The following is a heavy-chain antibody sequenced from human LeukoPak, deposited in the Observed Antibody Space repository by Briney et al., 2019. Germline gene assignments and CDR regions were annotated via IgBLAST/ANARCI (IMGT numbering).Heavy chain of an antibody. V-gene: IGHV3-48*03. CDR1: GFTFSSYE. CDR2: ISSSAGTI. Sequence: GGSLRLSCAASGFTFSSYEMNWVRQAPGKGLEWVSYISSSAGTIYYADSVRGRFTISRDNSKNSLYLQMNSLRAEDTAVYFCTRGRGGTARWGQGTLVTVSS. D-gene: IGHD3-16*01. CDR3: TRGRGGTAR. J-gene: IGHJ4*02.